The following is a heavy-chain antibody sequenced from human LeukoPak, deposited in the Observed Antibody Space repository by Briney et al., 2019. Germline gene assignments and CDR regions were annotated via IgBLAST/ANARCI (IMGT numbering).Heavy chain of an antibody. CDR2: MNPNNGNT. D-gene: IGHD2-2*01. J-gene: IGHJ6*03. CDR1: GYTFTSYD. V-gene: IGHV1-8*01. Sequence: GASVKVSCKASGYTFTSYDINWVRQATGQGLEWMGWMNPNNGNTGYAQKLQGRVTMTRNISISTAYMELRSLRSEDTAVYYCARGGPYQLLNYMDVWGKGTTVTVSS. CDR3: ARGGPYQLLNYMDV.